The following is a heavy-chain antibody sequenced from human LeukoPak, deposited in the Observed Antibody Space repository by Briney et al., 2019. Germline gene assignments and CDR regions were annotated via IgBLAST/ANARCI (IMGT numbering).Heavy chain of an antibody. CDR3: AIMHRYYDGSGYWVQ. D-gene: IGHD3-22*01. J-gene: IGHJ4*02. V-gene: IGHV3-23*01. CDR1: GFTFNSYA. Sequence: GGSLRLSCAASGFTFNSYAMGWVRQAPGKGLEWVSGLSASGGNTYCADSVKGRFTISRDNPRNTLYMQMNSLRAEDTAAYYCAIMHRYYDGSGYWVQWGQGTLVTVSS. CDR2: LSASGGNT.